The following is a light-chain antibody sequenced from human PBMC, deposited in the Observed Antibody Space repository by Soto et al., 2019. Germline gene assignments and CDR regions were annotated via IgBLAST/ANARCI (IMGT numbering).Light chain of an antibody. CDR1: QSISSW. CDR2: KAS. V-gene: IGKV1-5*03. CDR3: QQYNSYWT. J-gene: IGKJ1*01. Sequence: DIQMTQSPSTLSASVGDRVTITCRASQSISSWLAWYQQKPGKAPKLLIYKASSLESEVPSRFSGSGSGTEFTLTISSLQPDDFAPYYCQQYNSYWTFGQGTKVEIK.